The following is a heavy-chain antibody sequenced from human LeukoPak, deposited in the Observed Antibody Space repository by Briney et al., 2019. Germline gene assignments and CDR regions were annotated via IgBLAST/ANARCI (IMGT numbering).Heavy chain of an antibody. D-gene: IGHD1-1*01. CDR3: ARVGKGYYYYYMDV. CDR2: INHSGST. CDR1: GGSFSGYY. J-gene: IGHJ6*03. Sequence: SETLSLTCAVYGGSFSGYYWSRLRQPPGKGLEWIGEINHSGSTNYNPSLKSRVTISVDTSKNQFSLKLSSVTAADTAVYYCARVGKGYYYYYMDVWGKGTTVTVSS. V-gene: IGHV4-34*01.